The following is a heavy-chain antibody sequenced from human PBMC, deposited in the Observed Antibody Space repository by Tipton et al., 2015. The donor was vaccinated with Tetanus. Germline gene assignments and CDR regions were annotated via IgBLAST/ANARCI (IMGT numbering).Heavy chain of an antibody. CDR3: ARDDDPIGNGLDV. J-gene: IGHJ6*02. V-gene: IGHV3-33*08. D-gene: IGHD2/OR15-2a*01. Sequence: SLRLSCAASGFTFRTSAIHWVRQAPGTGLEWVAVIWNDGTTKYYGDSVKGRFSISRDNSKNTLYLQMNSLRAEDTALYYCARDDDPIGNGLDVWGQGTTVTVSS. CDR1: GFTFRTSA. CDR2: IWNDGTTK.